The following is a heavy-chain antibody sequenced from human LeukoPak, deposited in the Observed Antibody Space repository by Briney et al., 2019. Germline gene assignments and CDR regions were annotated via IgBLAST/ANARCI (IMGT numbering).Heavy chain of an antibody. CDR2: ISGSGGST. CDR3: AKGGIFGVAGYYYYMDV. D-gene: IGHD3-3*01. V-gene: IGHV3-23*01. J-gene: IGHJ6*03. CDR1: GFTFSSYA. Sequence: EGSLRLSCAASGFTFSSYAMSWARQAPGKGLEWVSAISGSGGSTYYADSVKGRFTISRDNSKNTLYLQMNSLRAEDTAVYYCAKGGIFGVAGYYYYMDVWGKGTTVTVSS.